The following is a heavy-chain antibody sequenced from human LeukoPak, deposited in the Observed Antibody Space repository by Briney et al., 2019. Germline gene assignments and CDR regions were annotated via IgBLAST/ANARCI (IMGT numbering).Heavy chain of an antibody. CDR2: ISGSGGST. CDR1: GFTFSSYA. J-gene: IGHJ5*02. CDR3: AKAPGYSYGYNWFDP. V-gene: IGHV3-23*01. Sequence: PGGSLRLSCAASGFTFSSYAMSWVRQAPGKGPEWVSAISGSGGSTYYADSVKGRFTISRDNSKNTLYLQMNSLRAEDTAVYYCAKAPGYSYGYNWFDPWGQGTLVTVSS. D-gene: IGHD5-18*01.